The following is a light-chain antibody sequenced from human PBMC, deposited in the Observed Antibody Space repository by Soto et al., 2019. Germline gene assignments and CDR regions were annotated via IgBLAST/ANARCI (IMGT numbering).Light chain of an antibody. Sequence: QSVLTQPPSVSGVPGQRVTISCTGNNSNLGAGYDVHWYQQLPGAAPKLVVFGNRNRPSGVPERFSGSKSGTSASLAITGLLAEDEADYYCQAYDYSLTAFVFGGGTQLTVL. CDR1: NSNLGAGYD. J-gene: IGLJ7*01. CDR2: GNR. CDR3: QAYDYSLTAFV. V-gene: IGLV1-40*01.